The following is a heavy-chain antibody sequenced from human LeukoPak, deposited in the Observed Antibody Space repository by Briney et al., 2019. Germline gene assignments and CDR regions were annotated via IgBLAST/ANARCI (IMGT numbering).Heavy chain of an antibody. CDR3: AREDLYCSGGSCYFYYGMDV. J-gene: IGHJ6*02. CDR1: GYTFTSYD. Sequence: ASAKVSCKASGYTFTSYDINWVRQATGQGLEWMGIINPSGGSTSYAQKFQGRVTMTRDTSTSTVYMELSSLRSEDTAVYYCAREDLYCSGGSCYFYYGMDVWGQGTTVTVSS. D-gene: IGHD2-15*01. V-gene: IGHV1-46*01. CDR2: INPSGGST.